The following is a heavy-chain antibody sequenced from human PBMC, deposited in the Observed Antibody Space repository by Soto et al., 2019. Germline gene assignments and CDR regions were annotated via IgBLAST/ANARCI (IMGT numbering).Heavy chain of an antibody. CDR2: VYYTGST. Sequence: PSETLSLTCSVSGGSISGSYWSWIRQSPGKGLEWPGCVYYTGSTNYSPSLRSRVSISVDTSKNEFSLRLSSVTAADTAVYFCARSVAVPGAHIDYWGQGTQVTVS. CDR3: ARSVAVPGAHIDY. J-gene: IGHJ4*02. CDR1: GGSISGSY. D-gene: IGHD6-19*01. V-gene: IGHV4-59*01.